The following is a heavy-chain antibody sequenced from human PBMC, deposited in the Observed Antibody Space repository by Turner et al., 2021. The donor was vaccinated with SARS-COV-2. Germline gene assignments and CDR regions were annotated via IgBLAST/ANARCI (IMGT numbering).Heavy chain of an antibody. D-gene: IGHD3-22*01. CDR3: ARARWHYYDSSGYYPDAFDI. V-gene: IGHV3-21*01. J-gene: IGHJ3*02. CDR1: GFTFSTYS. CDR2: SSSSSSYI. Sequence: EVQLVESGGGLVKPGGSLRLSCAASGFTFSTYSMNWVRQAPGKGLEWVSSSSSSSSYIYYANSVKGRLTISRDNAKNSLYLQMNSLRAEDTAVYYCARARWHYYDSSGYYPDAFDIWGQGTMVTVSS.